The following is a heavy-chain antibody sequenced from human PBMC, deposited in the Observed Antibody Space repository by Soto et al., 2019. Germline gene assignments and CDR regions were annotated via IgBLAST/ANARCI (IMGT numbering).Heavy chain of an antibody. CDR1: GFTFSSYA. CDR3: AKVFGVAARPRWFDP. J-gene: IGHJ5*02. Sequence: GGSLRLSCAASGFTFSSYAMSWVRQAPGKGLEWVSAISGSGGNTYYADSVKGRFTISRDNSKNTLYLQMNSLRAEDTAVYYCAKVFGVAARPRWFDPWGQGTLVTVSS. CDR2: ISGSGGNT. V-gene: IGHV3-23*01. D-gene: IGHD6-6*01.